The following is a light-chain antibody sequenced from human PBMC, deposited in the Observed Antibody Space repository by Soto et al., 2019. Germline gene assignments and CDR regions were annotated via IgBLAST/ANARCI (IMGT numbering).Light chain of an antibody. J-gene: IGKJ4*01. V-gene: IGKV1-33*01. CDR1: QDISDF. CDR2: DAS. CDR3: QQYDTLPLT. Sequence: DIEMTQSPSSLSAYVGDKVTFTCQASQDISDFLNWYQQKPGKAPKLLIYDASKLQVGVPSRFSGAGSGTDFTFTISSLQAEDFATYYCQQYDTLPLTFGGGTKVEI.